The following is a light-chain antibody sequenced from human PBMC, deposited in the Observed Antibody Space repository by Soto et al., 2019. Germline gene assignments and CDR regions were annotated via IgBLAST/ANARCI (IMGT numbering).Light chain of an antibody. CDR3: GTWDSSLSAGV. J-gene: IGLJ2*01. CDR1: GSNIGSNY. Sequence: QSVLTQPPSVSAAPGQKVTISCSGSGSNIGSNYVSWYQHLPGTAPKLLIYDNNKRPSGIPDRFSGSKSGTSATLGITGLQTGDEADYYCGTWDSSLSAGVFGGGTKATVL. CDR2: DNN. V-gene: IGLV1-51*01.